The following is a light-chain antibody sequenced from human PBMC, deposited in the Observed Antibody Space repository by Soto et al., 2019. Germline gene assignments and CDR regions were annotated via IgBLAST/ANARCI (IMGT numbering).Light chain of an antibody. CDR1: HSVSSN. CDR2: GAS. J-gene: IGKJ1*01. CDR3: QQYNNWPPT. V-gene: IGKV3-15*01. Sequence: EIVMTQSPATLSVSPGERATLSCRASHSVSSNLAWYQQKPGQAPRLLIYGASTRATGIPARFSGSGSGTELTLTISSLQSEDFAVYYCQQYNNWPPTFGQGTKVEIK.